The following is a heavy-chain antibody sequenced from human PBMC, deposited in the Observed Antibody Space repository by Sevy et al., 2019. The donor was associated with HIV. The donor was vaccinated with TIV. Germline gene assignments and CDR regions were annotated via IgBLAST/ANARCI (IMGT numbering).Heavy chain of an antibody. CDR3: ARGRGYYDSSGYYPDYYYYYVMDV. Sequence: GGSLRLSCAASGFTFSDYYMSWIRQAPGKGLEWVSYISSSGSTIYYADSVKGRFTISRDNAKNSLYLQMNSLRAEDTAVYYCARGRGYYDSSGYYPDYYYYYVMDVWGQGTTVTVSS. CDR1: GFTFSDYY. V-gene: IGHV3-11*01. D-gene: IGHD3-22*01. CDR2: ISSSGSTI. J-gene: IGHJ6*02.